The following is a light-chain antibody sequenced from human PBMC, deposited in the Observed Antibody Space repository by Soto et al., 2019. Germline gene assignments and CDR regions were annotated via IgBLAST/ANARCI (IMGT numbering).Light chain of an antibody. CDR3: QQRSDWPPFT. J-gene: IGKJ4*01. Sequence: DIQMTQSPSTLSASVGDRVTITCRASQSISSWLAWYQQKPGKAPKLLIYDASNRATGIPPRFSGSGSGTDFTLTISSLEPEDFAVYYCQQRSDWPPFTFGGGTKVEIK. V-gene: IGKV1-5*01. CDR1: QSISSW. CDR2: DAS.